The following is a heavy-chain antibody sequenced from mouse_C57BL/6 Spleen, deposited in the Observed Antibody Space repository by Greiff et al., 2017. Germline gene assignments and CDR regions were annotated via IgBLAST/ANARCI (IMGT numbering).Heavy chain of an antibody. J-gene: IGHJ2*01. CDR2: IYPGSGST. CDR3: ARKALDYDKEYYFDY. Sequence: QVQLQQPGAELVKPGASVKMSCKASGYTFTSYWITWVKQRPGQGLEWIGDIYPGSGSTNYNEKFKSKATLTVDTSSSTAYMQLSSLTSEDSAVYYCARKALDYDKEYYFDYWGQGTTLTVSS. CDR1: GYTFTSYW. V-gene: IGHV1-55*01. D-gene: IGHD2-4*01.